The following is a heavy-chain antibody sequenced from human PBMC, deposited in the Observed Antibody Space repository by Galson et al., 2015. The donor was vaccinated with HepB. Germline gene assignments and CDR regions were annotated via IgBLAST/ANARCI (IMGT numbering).Heavy chain of an antibody. D-gene: IGHD6-19*01. CDR1: GYTSSSYD. Sequence: SVKVSCKASGYTSSSYDINWVRQATGQGLEWMGWMNPNSGNTGYAQKFQGRVTMTRNTSRSTAYMELSSLRSEDTAVYYCARGLISSSGCYYNYYGMHVWCQGTTVTVSS. CDR2: MNPNSGNT. V-gene: IGHV1-8*01. J-gene: IGHJ6*02. CDR3: ARGLISSSGCYYNYYGMHV.